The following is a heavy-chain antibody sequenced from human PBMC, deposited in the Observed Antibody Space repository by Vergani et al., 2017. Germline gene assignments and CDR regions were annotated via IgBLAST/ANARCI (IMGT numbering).Heavy chain of an antibody. D-gene: IGHD4-17*01. CDR1: GFTFSSYG. CDR3: AXKHDGDYYYYGMDV. J-gene: IGHJ6*02. CDR2: IRYDGSNK. Sequence: VQLVESGGGVVQPGGSLRLSCAASGFTFSSYGMHWVRQAPGKGLEWVAFIRYDGSNKYYADSVKGRFTISRDNSKNTLYLQMNSLRAEDTAVYYCAXKHDGDYYYYGMDVWGQGTTVTVSS. V-gene: IGHV3-30*02.